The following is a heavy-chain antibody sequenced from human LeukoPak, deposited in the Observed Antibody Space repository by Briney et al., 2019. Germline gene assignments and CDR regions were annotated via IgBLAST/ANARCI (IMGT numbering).Heavy chain of an antibody. CDR3: ARGRWDYYDSSGYGAFDI. CDR2: INPNSGGT. CDR1: GYTFTGYY. J-gene: IGHJ3*02. V-gene: IGHV1-2*02. D-gene: IGHD3-22*01. Sequence: ASVKVSCKASGYTFTGYYMHWVRQAPGQGLEWMGWINPNSGGTNYAQKFQGRVTMTRDTSVSTAYMELSRLRSDDTAVYYCARGRWDYYDSSGYGAFDIWGQGTMVTVSS.